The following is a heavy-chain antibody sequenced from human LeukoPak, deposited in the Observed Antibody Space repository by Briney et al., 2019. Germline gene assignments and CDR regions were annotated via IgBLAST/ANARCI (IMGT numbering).Heavy chain of an antibody. CDR1: GGAISNDNFY. Sequence: PSDTLSLTCTVSGGAISNDNFYWGWIRQPPGKGLEWIGSINYSGTTYYNPSLRSRVTISVDTSKTQFSLKLNSVTAADTAVYYCARLSDYWGRGTLVTVSS. CDR3: ARLSDY. V-gene: IGHV4-39*01. J-gene: IGHJ4*02. CDR2: INYSGTT.